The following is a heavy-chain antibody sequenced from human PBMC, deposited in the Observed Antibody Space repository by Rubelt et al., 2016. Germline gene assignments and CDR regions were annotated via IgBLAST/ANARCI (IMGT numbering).Heavy chain of an antibody. J-gene: IGHJ2*01. CDR3: ARAQSYDTSSGYWYFDL. D-gene: IGHD3-22*01. Sequence: QLQLKESGPGLVKPSETLSLTCTVSGGSISSTTNYWAWIRQPPGKGLEWIGSLSYSGSTYYNTSLKSRVTISLDTSKNQCSLKLTLGTAADTAVNDWARAQSYDTSSGYWYFDLWGRGTLVTVSS. CDR2: LSYSGST. V-gene: IGHV4-39*07. CDR1: GGSISSTTNY.